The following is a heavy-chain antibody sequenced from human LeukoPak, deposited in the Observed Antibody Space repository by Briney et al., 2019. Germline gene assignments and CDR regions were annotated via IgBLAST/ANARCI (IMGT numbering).Heavy chain of an antibody. CDR2: INHSGST. J-gene: IGHJ4*02. CDR3: ARGRLRLPSGY. CDR1: GGSISSYY. Sequence: PSETLSLTCTVSGGSISSYYWSWIRQPPGKGLEWIGEINHSGSTNYNPSLKSRVTISVDTSKNQFSLKLSSVTAADTAVYYCARGRLRLPSGYWGQGTLVTVSS. D-gene: IGHD5-12*01. V-gene: IGHV4-34*01.